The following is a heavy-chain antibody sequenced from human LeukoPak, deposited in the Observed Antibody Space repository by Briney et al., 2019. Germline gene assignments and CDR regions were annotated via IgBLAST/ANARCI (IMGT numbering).Heavy chain of an antibody. CDR1: GFTFSSYA. CDR2: ISGSGGST. V-gene: IGHV3-23*01. J-gene: IGHJ4*02. D-gene: IGHD1-26*01. Sequence: GGPLRLSCAASGFTFSSYAMSWVRQAPGKGLEWVSAISGSGGSTYYADSVKGRFTISRDNSKNTLYLQMNSLRAEDTAVYYCAKVSYSGSYGRYFDYWGQGTLVTVSS. CDR3: AKVSYSGSYGRYFDY.